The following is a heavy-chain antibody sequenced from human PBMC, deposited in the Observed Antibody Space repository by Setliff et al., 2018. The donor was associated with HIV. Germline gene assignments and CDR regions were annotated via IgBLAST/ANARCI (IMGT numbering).Heavy chain of an antibody. D-gene: IGHD7-27*01. CDR3: ARFNWGNYFDY. CDR1: GGTFSIFS. V-gene: IGHV1-69*13. CDR2: IIPIFGTA. J-gene: IGHJ4*02. Sequence: SVKVSCKTSGGTFSIFSITWVRQAPGQGLEWMGGIIPIFGTANYAQKFQGRVTITADESTSTAYMELSSLRSEDTAVYYCARFNWGNYFDYWGQGTLVTVSS.